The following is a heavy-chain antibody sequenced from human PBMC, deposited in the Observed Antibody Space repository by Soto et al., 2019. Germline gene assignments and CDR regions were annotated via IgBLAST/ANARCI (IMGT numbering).Heavy chain of an antibody. V-gene: IGHV1-3*01. CDR1: GGTFSSYA. Sequence: GASVKVSCKASGGTFSSYAISWVRQAPGQRLEWMGWINAGNGNTKYSQKFQGRVTITRDTSASTAYMELSSLRSEDTAVYYCARPHFSSSYYFDYWGQGTLVTVSS. CDR2: INAGNGNT. J-gene: IGHJ4*02. D-gene: IGHD6-13*01. CDR3: ARPHFSSSYYFDY.